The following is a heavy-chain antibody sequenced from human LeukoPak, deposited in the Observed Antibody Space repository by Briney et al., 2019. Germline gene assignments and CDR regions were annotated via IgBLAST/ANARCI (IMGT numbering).Heavy chain of an antibody. CDR1: GYSFTSYW. D-gene: IGHD6-13*01. CDR2: IYPDDSDT. CDR3: ATLLRPGVAAAGLYYFDF. J-gene: IGHJ4*02. Sequence: GESLKISCKGSGYSFTSYWIGWVRQMPGKGLEWMGIIYPDDSDTSYSPSFQGQVTISADKSISTAYLQWSSLKASDTAVYYCATLLRPGVAAAGLYYFDFWGQGTLVTVSS. V-gene: IGHV5-51*01.